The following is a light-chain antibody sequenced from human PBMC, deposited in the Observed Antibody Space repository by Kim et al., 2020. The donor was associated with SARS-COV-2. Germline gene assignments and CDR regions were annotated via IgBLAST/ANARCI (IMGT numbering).Light chain of an antibody. CDR2: DAS. CDR3: QQYNKWPYT. Sequence: SVAPGEGATLSGTARQSVSTDVARYQYKPGQAPRLIIYDASTRATGIPVRFSGSGSGTEFTLTISSLQSEDFAVYYCQQYNKWPYTFGQGTKLEI. CDR1: QSVSTD. J-gene: IGKJ2*01. V-gene: IGKV3-15*01.